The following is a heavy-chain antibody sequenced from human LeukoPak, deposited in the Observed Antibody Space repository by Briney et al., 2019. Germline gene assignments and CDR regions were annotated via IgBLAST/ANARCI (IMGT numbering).Heavy chain of an antibody. J-gene: IGHJ4*02. CDR2: ISSSSSYI. V-gene: IGHV3-21*01. D-gene: IGHD3-10*01. Sequence: GGSLRLSCAASKLTFSSYSMNWVRQAPGKGLEWVSSISSSSSYIYYADSVKGRFTISRDNAKNSLYLQMNSLRAEDTAVYYCARDLGSIVDYWGQGTLVTVSS. CDR1: KLTFSSYS. CDR3: ARDLGSIVDY.